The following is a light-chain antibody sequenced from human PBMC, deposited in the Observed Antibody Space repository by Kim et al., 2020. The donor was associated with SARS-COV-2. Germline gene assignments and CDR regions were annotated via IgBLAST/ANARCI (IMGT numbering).Light chain of an antibody. CDR1: SLRSYY. V-gene: IGLV3-19*01. J-gene: IGLJ2*01. CDR2: GKN. Sequence: SSELTQDPAVSVALGQTVRITCQGDSLRSYYASWYQQKPGQAPIVVISGKNNRPSGIPDRFSGSSSGNTASLTITGAQAEDEADYCCSSRYSNGYVLFGGGTQRTVL. CDR3: SSRYSNGYVL.